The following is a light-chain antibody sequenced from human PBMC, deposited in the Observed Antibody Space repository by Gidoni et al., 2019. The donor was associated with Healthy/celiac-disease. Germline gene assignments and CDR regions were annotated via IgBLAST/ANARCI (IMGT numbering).Light chain of an antibody. CDR2: DVS. V-gene: IGLV2-14*01. J-gene: IGLJ3*02. CDR3: SSYTSSSTRV. Sequence: QSALTQPVSVSGSPGQSTTISCTGTSSDVGGYNYVSWYQQHPGKAPKLMIYDVSNRPSGVSNRFSGSKSGNTASLTISGLQAEDEADYYCSSYTSSSTRVFGGGTKLTVL. CDR1: SSDVGGYNY.